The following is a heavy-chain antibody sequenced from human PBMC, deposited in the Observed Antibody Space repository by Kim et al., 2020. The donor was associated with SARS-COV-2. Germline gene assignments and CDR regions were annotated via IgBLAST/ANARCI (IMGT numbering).Heavy chain of an antibody. D-gene: IGHD1-26*01. CDR1: GFSFDDHT. CDR2: ITWDGSST. J-gene: IGHJ6*02. V-gene: IGHV3-43*01. Sequence: GGSLRLSCAASGFSFDDHTMHWVRQAPGKGLEWVSLITWDGSSTYYADSVKGRFTISRDNSKNSLYLQMNSLRTEDTALYYCAKDIGSGNYYYYYYGLDVWGQGTTVTVSS. CDR3: AKDIGSGNYYYYYYGLDV.